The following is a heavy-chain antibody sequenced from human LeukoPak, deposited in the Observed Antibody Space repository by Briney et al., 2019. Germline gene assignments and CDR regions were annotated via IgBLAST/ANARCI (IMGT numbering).Heavy chain of an antibody. V-gene: IGHV4-4*02. CDR2: IYHSGST. CDR3: ARDGTENFYSFDY. J-gene: IGHJ4*02. Sequence: SETLSLTCAVSGGSISSSNWWSWVRQPPGKGLEWIGEIYHSGSTNYNSSLKSRITISVDKSKNQFSLEMSSVTAADTAVYYCARDGTENFYSFDYWGQGTLSPSPQ. CDR1: GGSISSSNW. D-gene: IGHD1-14*01.